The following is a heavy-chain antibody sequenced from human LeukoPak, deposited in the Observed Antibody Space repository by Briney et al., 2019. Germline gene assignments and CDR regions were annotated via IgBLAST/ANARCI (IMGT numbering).Heavy chain of an antibody. CDR1: GGSISSYY. Sequence: SETLSLTCTVSGGSISSYYWNWIRQPPGKGLEWIAYIYYSGSTNYNPSLKSRVTISVDTSKNQFSLKLSSVTAADTAVYYCARGDGPLYFDYWGQGTLVTVS. CDR3: ARGDGPLYFDY. J-gene: IGHJ4*02. D-gene: IGHD4-17*01. CDR2: IYYSGST. V-gene: IGHV4-59*12.